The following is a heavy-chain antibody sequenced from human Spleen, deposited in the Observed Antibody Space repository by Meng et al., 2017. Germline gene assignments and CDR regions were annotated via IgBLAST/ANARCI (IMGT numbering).Heavy chain of an antibody. CDR3: AGDYGDSPPFDY. CDR2: IYYSGST. Sequence: SETLSLTCTVSGGSISSSGYYWGWIRQPPGQGLEWFGSIYYSGSTYYNPSLKSRVTLSVDTSKNQFSLRLSSVTAADTAVYYCAGDYGDSPPFDYWGQGTLVTVSS. V-gene: IGHV4-39*07. D-gene: IGHD4-17*01. J-gene: IGHJ4*02. CDR1: GGSISSSGYY.